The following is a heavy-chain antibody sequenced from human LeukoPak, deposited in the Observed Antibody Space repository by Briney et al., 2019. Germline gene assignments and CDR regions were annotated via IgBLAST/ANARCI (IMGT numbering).Heavy chain of an antibody. D-gene: IGHD2-2*01. V-gene: IGHV4-4*07. CDR3: ARACSSTSCLNGIAAVRDAFDI. CDR2: LYTSGRT. J-gene: IGHJ3*02. CDR1: GGSINNYY. Sequence: SETLSLTCTVSGGSINNYYGSWIRQPAGKGLEWIGRLYTSGRTNYNPSLKSRVTISVDTSKNQFSLKLSSVTAADTAVYYCARACSSTSCLNGIAAVRDAFDIWGQGTMVTVSS.